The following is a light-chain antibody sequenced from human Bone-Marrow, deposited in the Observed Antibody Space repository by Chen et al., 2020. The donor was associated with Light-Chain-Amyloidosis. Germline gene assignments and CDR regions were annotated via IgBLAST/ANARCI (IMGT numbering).Light chain of an antibody. Sequence: SYVLSQPSSVSVAPGQTAPLPCGGNNIGSTSVHWYQQTPGQAPLLVVYDDSDRPSGIPERLSGSNSGNTATLTISRVEAGDEAGYYCQVWDRSSDRPVFGGGTKLTVL. V-gene: IGLV3-21*02. J-gene: IGLJ3*02. CDR3: QVWDRSSDRPV. CDR2: DDS. CDR1: NIGSTS.